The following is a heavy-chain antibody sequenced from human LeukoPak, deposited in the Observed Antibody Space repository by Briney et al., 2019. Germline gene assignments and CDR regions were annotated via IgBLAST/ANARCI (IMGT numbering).Heavy chain of an antibody. V-gene: IGHV1-18*01. J-gene: IGHJ3*02. D-gene: IGHD1-1*01. CDR3: ARDGGDLTTHDAIDI. CDR1: GDTFTSYG. Sequence: ASVKVSCKASGDTFTSYGISWVRQAPGQGLQWMGWISVYNGNTNYAQKLQGRVTLTIDTSTSTAYMELRSLRSDDTAVYYCARDGGDLTTHDAIDIWGQGTMVTVSS. CDR2: ISVYNGNT.